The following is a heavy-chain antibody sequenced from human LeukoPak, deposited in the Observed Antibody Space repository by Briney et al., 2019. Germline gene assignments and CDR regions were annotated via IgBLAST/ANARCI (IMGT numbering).Heavy chain of an antibody. CDR3: AREYSSSSALYYYYGMDV. CDR2: IKQDGSEK. V-gene: IGHV3-7*01. CDR1: GFTFSSYW. D-gene: IGHD6-6*01. J-gene: IGHJ6*02. Sequence: QPGGSLRLSCAASGFTFSSYWMSWVRQAPGKGLEWVANIKQDGSEKYYVDSVKGRFTISRDNAKNSLYLQMNSLRAEDTAVYYCAREYSSSSALYYYYGMDVWGQGTTVTVSS.